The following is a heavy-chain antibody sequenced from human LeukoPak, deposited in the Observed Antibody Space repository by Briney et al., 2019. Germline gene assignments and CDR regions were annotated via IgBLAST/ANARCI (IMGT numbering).Heavy chain of an antibody. CDR1: GFTFSSYG. J-gene: IGHJ4*02. V-gene: IGHV3-23*01. CDR2: ISGSGGST. D-gene: IGHD6-19*01. Sequence: GETLRLSCAASGFTFSSYGMSWVRQAPGKGLEWVSAISGSGGSTFYADSVKGRFTISRDNSKNTLYLQMNSLRSEDTAMYYCARVQGGGYRTADYWGQGTLVTVSS. CDR3: ARVQGGGYRTADY.